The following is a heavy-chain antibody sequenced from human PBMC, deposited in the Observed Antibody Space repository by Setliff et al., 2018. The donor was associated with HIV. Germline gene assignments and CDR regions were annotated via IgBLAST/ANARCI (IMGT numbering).Heavy chain of an antibody. CDR1: EFPFSSYS. V-gene: IGHV3-48*01. D-gene: IGHD1-26*01. CDR2: ISSSSTTI. CDR3: ARGVGSNYFDY. J-gene: IGHJ4*02. Sequence: GGSLRLSCAASEFPFSSYSMSWVRQAPGKGLEWVSYISSSSTTIYYADSVKGRFTISRDNAKNSLYLQMNSLRADDTAVYYCARGVGSNYFDYWGQGTLVTVSS.